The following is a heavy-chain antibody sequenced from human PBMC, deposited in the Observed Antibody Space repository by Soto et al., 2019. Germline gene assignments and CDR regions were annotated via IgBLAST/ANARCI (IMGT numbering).Heavy chain of an antibody. V-gene: IGHV3-23*01. Sequence: EVQLLESGGGLVLPGASLRLSCAGSGFNPTTTPLSWVRQAPGKGLEWVTTISGTASRIYYVDSVKGRFFISRDNSKNTVTLQMNNLTVDDTAAYFCATSFRYFDNWGQGTRVSVSS. J-gene: IGHJ4*02. CDR1: GFNPTTTP. CDR3: ATSFRYFDN. CDR2: ISGTASRI. D-gene: IGHD3-9*01.